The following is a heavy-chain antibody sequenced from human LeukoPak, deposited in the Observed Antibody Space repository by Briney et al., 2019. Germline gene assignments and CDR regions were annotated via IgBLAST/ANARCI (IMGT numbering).Heavy chain of an antibody. CDR3: ARTGQLLSVFQSSDYYYYYMDV. D-gene: IGHD2-2*01. CDR1: GYTFTSYD. V-gene: IGHV1-8*01. J-gene: IGHJ6*03. CDR2: MNPNSGNT. Sequence: ASVKVSCKASGYTFTSYDINWVRQATGQGLEWMGWMNPNSGNTGYAQKFQGRVTMTRNTSISTAYMELSSLRSEDTAVYYCARTGQLLSVFQSSDYYYYYMDVWGKGTTVTVSS.